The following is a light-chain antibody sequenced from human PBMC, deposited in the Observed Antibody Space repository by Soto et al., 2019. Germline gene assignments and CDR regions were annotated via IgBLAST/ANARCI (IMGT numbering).Light chain of an antibody. CDR2: DAS. Sequence: DIQMTQSPSTLSASVGDRVTITCRASQSISSWLAWYQQKPGKAPKLLIYDASSLESGVPSRFSGSGSGTEFTLTISXLQPDDFATYYCQQYNSYSWTFGQGTKV. V-gene: IGKV1-5*01. J-gene: IGKJ1*01. CDR1: QSISSW. CDR3: QQYNSYSWT.